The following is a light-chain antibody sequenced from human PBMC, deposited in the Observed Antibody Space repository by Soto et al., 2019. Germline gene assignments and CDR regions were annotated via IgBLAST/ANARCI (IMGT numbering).Light chain of an antibody. CDR2: WAS. CDR1: KSVLYSSNNKNY. J-gene: IGKJ5*01. V-gene: IGKV4-1*01. CDR3: QHYYSTPPT. Sequence: DIRRTQSTASLAVSLGERATINCKSSKSVLYSSNNKNYVASYQQKPGQPPKLRIYWASTRESGVPDRFSGSGSGTDFTLTFCSLHAEDVAVYYCQHYYSTPPTFGQGTRPEIK.